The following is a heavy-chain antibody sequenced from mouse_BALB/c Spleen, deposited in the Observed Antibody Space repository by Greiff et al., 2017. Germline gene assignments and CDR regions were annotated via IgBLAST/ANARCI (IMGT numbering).Heavy chain of an antibody. V-gene: IGHV2-9*02. D-gene: IGHD3-3*01. CDR1: GFSLTSYG. Sequence: VKLMESGPGLVAPSQSLSITCTVSGFSLTSYGVHWVRQPPGKGLGWLGVIWAGGSTNYNSALMSRLSISKDNSKSQVFLKMNSLQTDDTAMYYCAIEGDEDAMDYWGQGTSVTVSS. CDR3: AIEGDEDAMDY. CDR2: IWAGGST. J-gene: IGHJ4*01.